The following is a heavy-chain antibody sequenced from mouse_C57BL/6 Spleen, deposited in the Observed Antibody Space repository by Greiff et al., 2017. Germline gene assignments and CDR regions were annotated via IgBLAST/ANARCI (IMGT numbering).Heavy chain of an antibody. CDR3: VRDWGAQAMYAMDY. CDR1: GFTFNTYA. Sequence: EVQVVESGGGLVQPKGSLKLSCAASGFTFNTYAMHWVRQAPGKGLEWVARIRSKSSNYATYYADSVKDRFTISRDDSQSMLYLQMNNLKTEDTAMYYCVRDWGAQAMYAMDYWGQGTSVTVSS. D-gene: IGHD3-2*02. V-gene: IGHV10-3*01. J-gene: IGHJ4*01. CDR2: IRSKSSNYAT.